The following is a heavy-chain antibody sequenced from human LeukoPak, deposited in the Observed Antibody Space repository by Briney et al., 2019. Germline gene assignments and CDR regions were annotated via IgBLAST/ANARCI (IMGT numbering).Heavy chain of an antibody. CDR2: IKQDGSER. V-gene: IGHV3-7*01. D-gene: IGHD1-20*01. Sequence: GGSLRLSCAASGLTFSGYWMSWVRRAPGKGLEWVANIKQDGSERYYVDSVKGRFTISRDNAKNSLYLQMNSLRAEDTAVYYCASGNWNDRAFDIWGQGTMVTVSS. CDR3: ASGNWNDRAFDI. CDR1: GLTFSGYW. J-gene: IGHJ3*02.